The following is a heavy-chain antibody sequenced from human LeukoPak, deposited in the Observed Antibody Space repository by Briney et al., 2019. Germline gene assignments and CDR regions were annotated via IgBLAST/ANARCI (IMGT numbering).Heavy chain of an antibody. CDR2: IKQDGGEK. J-gene: IGHJ4*02. CDR1: GFTFSSYW. CDR3: AREGSGYYIVY. V-gene: IGHV3-7*01. D-gene: IGHD3-22*01. Sequence: PGDSLRLSCAASGFTFSSYWMSWVRQAPGKGLEWVANIKQDGGEKYYVDSVKGRFTISRDNAKNSLYLQMNSLRAEDTAVYYCAREGSGYYIVYWGQGTLVTVSS.